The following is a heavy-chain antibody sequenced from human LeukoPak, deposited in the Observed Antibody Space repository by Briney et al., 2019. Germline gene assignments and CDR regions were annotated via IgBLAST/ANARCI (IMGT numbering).Heavy chain of an antibody. D-gene: IGHD6-13*01. Sequence: GASVKVSCKASGYTFTSYGISWVRRAPGQGLEWMGWISAYNGNTNYAQKLQGRVTMTTDTSTSTAYMELRSLRSEDTAVYYCARVPQGSSWPYYFDYWGQGTLVTVSS. V-gene: IGHV1-18*01. J-gene: IGHJ4*02. CDR1: GYTFTSYG. CDR3: ARVPQGSSWPYYFDY. CDR2: ISAYNGNT.